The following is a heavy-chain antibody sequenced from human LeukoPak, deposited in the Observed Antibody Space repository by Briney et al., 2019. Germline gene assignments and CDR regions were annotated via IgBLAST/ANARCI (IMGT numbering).Heavy chain of an antibody. Sequence: GGSLRLSCAASGFTLSSYAMSWVRQAPGKGLEWVSAISGSGGSTYYADSVKGRFTISRDNSKNTLYLQMNSLRAEDTAVYYCAKDRYSSSWNNWFDPWGQGTLVTVSS. D-gene: IGHD6-13*01. J-gene: IGHJ5*02. CDR1: GFTLSSYA. CDR2: ISGSGGST. CDR3: AKDRYSSSWNNWFDP. V-gene: IGHV3-23*01.